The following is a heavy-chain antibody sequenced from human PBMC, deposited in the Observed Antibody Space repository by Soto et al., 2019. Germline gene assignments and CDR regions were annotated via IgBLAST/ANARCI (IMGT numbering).Heavy chain of an antibody. CDR1: GGSISSSSYY. J-gene: IGHJ5*02. CDR3: ATSIVRAINGFDP. CDR2: IYYSGST. V-gene: IGHV4-39*01. Sequence: QLQLQESGPGLVKPSETLSLTCTVSGGSISSSSYYWGWIRQPPGKGLEWIGCIYYSGSTYYNPSLKSRVTISLDTSKHQFSLKLSSVPAADTAVYYCATSIVRAINGFDPWGQGTLVTVSS. D-gene: IGHD1-26*01.